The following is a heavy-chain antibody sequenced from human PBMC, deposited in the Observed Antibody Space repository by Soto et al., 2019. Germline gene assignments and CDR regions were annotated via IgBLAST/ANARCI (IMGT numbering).Heavy chain of an antibody. D-gene: IGHD2-21*01. V-gene: IGHV1-46*01. CDR3: AKDYRAGTRSCGVDVSSPGVF. Sequence: AAVKVSCNASGYTVTSWYIHWVRQAPGQGPEWMGLINPSGGGTTYAPKFQGRVAMTTDSSTSTVYLELSSLRFEDTAVYYCAKDYRAGTRSCGVDVSSPGVFWGQGTLVTV. CDR2: INPSGGGT. J-gene: IGHJ4*02. CDR1: GYTVTSWY.